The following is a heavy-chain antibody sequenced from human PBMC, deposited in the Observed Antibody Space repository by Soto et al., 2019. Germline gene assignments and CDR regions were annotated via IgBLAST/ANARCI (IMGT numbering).Heavy chain of an antibody. D-gene: IGHD1-26*01. V-gene: IGHV3-30*03. Sequence: QVQLVESGGGVVQPGRSLRLSCAASGFTFSSYGMHWVRQAPGKGLEWVAVISYDGSNKYYADSVKGRFTISRDNSKNTLYLQINSLRAEDTAVYYCASGIVGMYYFDYWGQGTLVTVSS. CDR2: ISYDGSNK. CDR1: GFTFSSYG. CDR3: ASGIVGMYYFDY. J-gene: IGHJ4*02.